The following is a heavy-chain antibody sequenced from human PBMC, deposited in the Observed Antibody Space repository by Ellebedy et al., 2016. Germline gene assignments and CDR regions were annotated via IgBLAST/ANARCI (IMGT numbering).Heavy chain of an antibody. CDR3: ARGNAVPGPEPLDY. V-gene: IGHV3-66*01. J-gene: IGHJ4*02. Sequence: GGSLRLSCAASGFTFSNFALSWVRQAPGKGLEWISVLYSGGTILYADSVKGRFTISRDNAKNTLYLQMNSLRAEDTAVYYCARGNAVPGPEPLDYWGQGTLVTVSS. CDR2: LYSGGTI. D-gene: IGHD6-19*01. CDR1: GFTFSNFA.